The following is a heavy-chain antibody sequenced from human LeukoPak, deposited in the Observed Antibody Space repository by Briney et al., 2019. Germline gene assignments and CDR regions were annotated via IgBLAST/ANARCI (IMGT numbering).Heavy chain of an antibody. CDR1: NGSISSDY. V-gene: IGHV4-59*01. CDR3: ARGRSLAVLNGGYNWFDP. Sequence: SETLSLTCTVSNGSISSDYWSWIRQPPGKGLEWIGYIYYCWSTNYNPSLKSRVTISVDTSKNQFSLNLTSVTAADTAVYYCARGRSLAVLNGGYNWFDPWGHGSLVTVSS. D-gene: IGHD4/OR15-4a*01. J-gene: IGHJ5*02. CDR2: IYYCWST.